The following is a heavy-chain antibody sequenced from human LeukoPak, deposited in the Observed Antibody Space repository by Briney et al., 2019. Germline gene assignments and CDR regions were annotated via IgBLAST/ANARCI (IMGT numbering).Heavy chain of an antibody. CDR3: ARVGIVATIGLADY. CDR2: INGGGSST. J-gene: IGHJ4*02. CDR1: GFTFSSYA. Sequence: PGGSLRLSCAASGFTFSSYAMNWVRQAPGKGLEWVSAINGGGSSTYYADSVKGRFTISRDNSKNTLYLQMNSLRAEDTAVYYCARVGIVATIGLADYWGQGTLVTVSS. V-gene: IGHV3-23*01. D-gene: IGHD5-12*01.